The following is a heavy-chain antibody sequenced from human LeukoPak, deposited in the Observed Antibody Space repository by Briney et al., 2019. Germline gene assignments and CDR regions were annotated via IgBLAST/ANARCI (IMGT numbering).Heavy chain of an antibody. J-gene: IGHJ4*02. CDR1: GGTFSSYA. D-gene: IGHD2-15*01. CDR2: IIPILGIA. Sequence: VASVKVYCKASGGTFSSYAISWVRQAPGQGLEWMGRIIPILGIANYAQKFQGRVTITADKSTSTAYMELSSLRSEDTAVYYCARTSGVDIVYFDYWGQGTLVTVSS. CDR3: ARTSGVDIVYFDY. V-gene: IGHV1-69*04.